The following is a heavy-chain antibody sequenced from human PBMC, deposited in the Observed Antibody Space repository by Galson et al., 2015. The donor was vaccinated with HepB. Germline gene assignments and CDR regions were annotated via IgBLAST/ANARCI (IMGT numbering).Heavy chain of an antibody. CDR1: GYTFTSYA. D-gene: IGHD4-17*01. CDR3: ARASSSRGRLTVTTGPRGFDP. Sequence: SVKVSCKASGYTFTSYAMHWVRQAPGQRLEWMGWINAGNGNTKYSQKFQGRVTITRDTSASTAYMELSSLRSEDTAVYYCARASSSRGRLTVTTGPRGFDPWGQGTLVTVSS. V-gene: IGHV1-3*01. CDR2: INAGNGNT. J-gene: IGHJ5*02.